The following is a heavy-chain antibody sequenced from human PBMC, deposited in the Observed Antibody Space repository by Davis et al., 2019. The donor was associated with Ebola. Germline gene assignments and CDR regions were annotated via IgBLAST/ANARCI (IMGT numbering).Heavy chain of an antibody. Sequence: MPSETLSLTCTVSGGSISSSSYYWGWIRQPPGKGLEWIGSIYYSGSTYYNPSLKSRVTISVDTSKNQFSLKLSSVTAADTAVYYCAINREYNWNDSPTPPGWDYWGQGTLVTVSS. J-gene: IGHJ4*02. V-gene: IGHV4-39*01. CDR3: AINREYNWNDSPTPPGWDY. CDR2: IYYSGST. D-gene: IGHD1-1*01. CDR1: GGSISSSSYY.